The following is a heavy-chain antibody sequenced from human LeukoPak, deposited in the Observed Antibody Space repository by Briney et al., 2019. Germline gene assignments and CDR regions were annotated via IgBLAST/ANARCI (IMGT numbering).Heavy chain of an antibody. J-gene: IGHJ4*02. CDR1: GFTFSSYA. CDR2: ISGSGGST. V-gene: IGHV3-23*01. D-gene: IGHD3-22*01. Sequence: GXSLRLSCAASGFTFSSYAMSWVRQAPGKGLEWVSAISGSGGSTYYADSVKGGFTIYRDNSKNTLYLQMNSLRAEDTAVYYCAKHRYYDSSGYFDYWGQGTLVTVSS. CDR3: AKHRYYDSSGYFDY.